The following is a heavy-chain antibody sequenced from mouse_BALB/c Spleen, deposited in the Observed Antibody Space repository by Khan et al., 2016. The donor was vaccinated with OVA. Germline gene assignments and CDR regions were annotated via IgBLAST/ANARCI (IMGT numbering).Heavy chain of an antibody. CDR3: VRDGAYHRNDGWFAY. Sequence: QVQLMESGAELARPGASVKMSCKASGYTFTSYTIHWIKLRPGQGLEWIGYINPSNGYTNYNQKFKDKATLTADKSSTTAYMQLRSLTSDDSAVLYWVRDGAYHRNDGWFAYWGQGTLVTVSA. V-gene: IGHV1-4*01. J-gene: IGHJ3*01. D-gene: IGHD2-14*01. CDR1: GYTFTSYT. CDR2: INPSNGYT.